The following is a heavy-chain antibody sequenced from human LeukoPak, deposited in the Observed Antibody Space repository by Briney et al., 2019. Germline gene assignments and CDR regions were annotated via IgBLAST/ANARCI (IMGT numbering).Heavy chain of an antibody. Sequence: SETLSLTCTVSGGSISGYYWSWIRQPPGKGLEWIGYVYYSGSTNYNPSLKSRVTISVDTSKNQFSLKLSSVTAADTAVYYCARDAGHQLSRRNYYAMDVWGQGTTVTVSS. CDR3: ARDAGHQLSRRNYYAMDV. CDR1: GGSISGYY. D-gene: IGHD1-1*01. J-gene: IGHJ6*02. CDR2: VYYSGST. V-gene: IGHV4-59*12.